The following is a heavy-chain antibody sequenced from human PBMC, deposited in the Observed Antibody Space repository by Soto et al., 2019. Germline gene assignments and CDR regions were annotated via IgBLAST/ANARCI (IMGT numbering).Heavy chain of an antibody. V-gene: IGHV3-66*01. J-gene: IGHJ6*03. CDR1: GFTVSSNY. CDR2: IYSGGST. Sequence: GSLRLSCAASGFTVSSNYMSWVRQAPGKGLEWVSVIYSGGSTYYADSVKGRFTISRDNSKNTLYLQMNSLRAEDTAVYYCASSAVEYSSSYYYYYMDVWGKGTTVTVSS. CDR3: ASSAVEYSSSYYYYYMDV. D-gene: IGHD6-6*01.